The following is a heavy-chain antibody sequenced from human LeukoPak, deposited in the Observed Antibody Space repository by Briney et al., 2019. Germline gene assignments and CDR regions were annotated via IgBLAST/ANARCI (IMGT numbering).Heavy chain of an antibody. CDR1: GFTFSTFT. Sequence: GGSLRLSCVVSGFTFSTFTMNWVRQAPGKGLEWVSCISSSSSYIYYADSVKGRFTISRDNAKNSLYLQMNSLRAEDTAVYYCARDTVGNYGSGSTLGYWGQGTLVTVSS. D-gene: IGHD3-10*01. V-gene: IGHV3-21*01. CDR2: ISSSSSYI. J-gene: IGHJ4*02. CDR3: ARDTVGNYGSGSTLGY.